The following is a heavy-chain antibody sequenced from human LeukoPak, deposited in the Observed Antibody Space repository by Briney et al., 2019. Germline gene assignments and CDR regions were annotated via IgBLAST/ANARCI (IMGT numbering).Heavy chain of an antibody. CDR2: ISSSGGST. J-gene: IGHJ4*02. V-gene: IGHV3-23*01. CDR3: AKDLYGWNYEYY. D-gene: IGHD1-7*01. CDR1: GFTFSSYA. Sequence: GGSLRLSCAASGFTFSSYAMSWVRQAPGKGLEWVSAISSSGGSTYYADSVKGRFTISRDNSKNTLYLQMNSLRAEDTAVYYCAKDLYGWNYEYYWGQGTLVTVSS.